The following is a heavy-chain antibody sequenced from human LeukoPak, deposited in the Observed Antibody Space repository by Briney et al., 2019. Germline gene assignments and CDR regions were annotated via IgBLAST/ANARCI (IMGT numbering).Heavy chain of an antibody. CDR1: GGSISSHY. J-gene: IGHJ4*02. CDR2: IYYSGST. V-gene: IGHV4-59*08. D-gene: IGHD7-27*01. Sequence: SETLSLTCTVSGGSISSHYWSWIRQPPGKGLEWIGYIYYSGSTNYNPSLKSRVTISVDTSKNQFSLQLTSVTPEDTAIYYCARVSRGRDRTGEPTFYFDNWGQGTLVTVSS. CDR3: ARVSRGRDRTGEPTFYFDN.